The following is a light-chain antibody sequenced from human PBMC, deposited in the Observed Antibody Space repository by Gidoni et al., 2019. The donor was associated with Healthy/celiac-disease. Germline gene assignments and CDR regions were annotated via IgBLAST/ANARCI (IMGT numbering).Light chain of an antibody. CDR2: DAS. V-gene: IGKV1-33*01. Sequence: DIQMTQSPSSLSASVGDRVTITCQASQDISNYLNWYQQKPGKAPKLLIYDASSLETGVPSRFSGSGSGTDFSFTISSLQPEDIATYYCQQYDNLPRLTFGPGTKVDIK. CDR1: QDISNY. J-gene: IGKJ3*01. CDR3: QQYDNLPRLT.